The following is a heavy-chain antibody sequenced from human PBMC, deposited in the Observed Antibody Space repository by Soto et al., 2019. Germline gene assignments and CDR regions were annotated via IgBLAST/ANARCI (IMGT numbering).Heavy chain of an antibody. CDR1: GATFNDYT. CDR3: ASGKSQMTQDRMGFYYYMDV. Sequence: QVQLVQSGAEVKKPGSSVRISCAASGATFNDYTFTWVRRAPGQGLEWMGRVIPLLDASNYAEKFQDRVTMTADRATSTVYMELSGLKSEESAIYYCASGKSQMTQDRMGFYYYMDVWGKGTTVTVSS. V-gene: IGHV1-69*08. D-gene: IGHD2-15*01. CDR2: VIPLLDAS. J-gene: IGHJ6*03.